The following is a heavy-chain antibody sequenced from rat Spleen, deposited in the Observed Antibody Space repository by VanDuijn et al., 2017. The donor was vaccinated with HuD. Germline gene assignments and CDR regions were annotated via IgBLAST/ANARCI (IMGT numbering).Heavy chain of an antibody. J-gene: IGHJ4*01. CDR2: IWAGGGK. V-gene: IGHV2-15*01. CDR1: GFSLTSYH. Sequence: QVQLKESGPGLVQPSQTLSLTCTVSGFSLTSYHVSWVRQPPGKSLVWMGTIWAGGGKNYNSALKSRLSISRDTAKSQVFLKMNSLQTEDIAAYYCAREAEGMSYYVMDAWGQGASVTVSS. D-gene: IGHD1-11*01. CDR3: AREAEGMSYYVMDA.